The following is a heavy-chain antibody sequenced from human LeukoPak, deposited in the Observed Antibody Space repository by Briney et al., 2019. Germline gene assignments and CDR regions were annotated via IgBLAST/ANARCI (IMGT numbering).Heavy chain of an antibody. J-gene: IGHJ4*02. D-gene: IGHD6-13*01. V-gene: IGHV3-21*06. CDR2: FTSRSRNI. CDR3: ARENSGIAATDIIGS. CDR1: GFTFSSYS. Sequence: GGSLRLSCAASGFTFSSYSMTWVRQAPGKGLEWLPSFTSRSRNIYYADSVKGRFTISRDNAKNLLYLQMNSLRAEDTAIYYCARENSGIAATDIIGSWGQGTLVTVSS.